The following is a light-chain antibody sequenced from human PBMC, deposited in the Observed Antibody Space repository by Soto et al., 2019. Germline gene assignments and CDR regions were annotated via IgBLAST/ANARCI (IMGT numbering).Light chain of an antibody. V-gene: IGLV2-8*01. CDR1: SSDVGAYKY. J-gene: IGLJ2*01. Sequence: QSALTQPPSASGSPGQSVTISCTGTSSDVGAYKYVSWYQQHPGKAPKLMLYEVSKRPSGVPDRFSGSKSGNTASLTVSGLQAEDEAAYYCSSYAGSNFVVFGGGTKVTVL. CDR2: EVS. CDR3: SSYAGSNFVV.